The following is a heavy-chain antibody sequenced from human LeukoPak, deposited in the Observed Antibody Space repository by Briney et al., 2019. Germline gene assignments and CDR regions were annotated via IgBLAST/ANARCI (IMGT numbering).Heavy chain of an antibody. D-gene: IGHD2-15*01. V-gene: IGHV1-2*02. Sequence: GASVKVSCKASGYTFTGYYMHWVRQAPGQGLEWMGWINPNSGGTNYAQKFQGRVTMTRDTSISTAYMELSRLRSDDTAVYYCARDCSGGSCEFDYWGQGTLVTVSS. CDR3: ARDCSGGSCEFDY. J-gene: IGHJ4*02. CDR1: GYTFTGYY. CDR2: INPNSGGT.